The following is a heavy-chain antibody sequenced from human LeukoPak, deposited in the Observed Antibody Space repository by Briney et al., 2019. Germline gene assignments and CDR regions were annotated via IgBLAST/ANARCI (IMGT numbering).Heavy chain of an antibody. Sequence: SETLSLTCTVSGGSISSGGYYWSWIRQHPGKGLEWIGYIYYSGSTYYNPSLKSRVTTSVDTSKNQFSLKLSSVTAADTAMYYCARDNTMVRGVTSSNWFDPWGQGTLVTVSS. D-gene: IGHD3-10*01. J-gene: IGHJ5*02. V-gene: IGHV4-31*03. CDR3: ARDNTMVRGVTSSNWFDP. CDR1: GGSISSGGYY. CDR2: IYYSGST.